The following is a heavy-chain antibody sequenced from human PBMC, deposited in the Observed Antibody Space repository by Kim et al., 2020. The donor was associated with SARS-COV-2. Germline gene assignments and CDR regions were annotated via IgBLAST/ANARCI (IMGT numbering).Heavy chain of an antibody. CDR3: ARDASGYDYFDY. V-gene: IGHV4-31*02. D-gene: IGHD5-12*01. J-gene: IGHJ4*02. Sequence: YYNPSLKNRVTISVDTSNNQFSLKLSSVTAADTAVYYCARDASGYDYFDYWGQGTLVTVSS.